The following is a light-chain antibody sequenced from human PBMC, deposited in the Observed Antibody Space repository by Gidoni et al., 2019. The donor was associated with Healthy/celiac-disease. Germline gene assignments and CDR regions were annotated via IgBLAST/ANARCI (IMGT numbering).Light chain of an antibody. CDR2: KDS. J-gene: IGLJ2*01. Sequence: SYELTQPPSVSASTGQTARITCSGDALPKQYAYWYQQKPGPAPVTVIYKDSERPSGIPERFSGSSSGTTVTLTIRGVQAEDEADYYCQSADSSGTYVVFGGGTKLTVL. CDR3: QSADSSGTYVV. V-gene: IGLV3-25*02. CDR1: ALPKQY.